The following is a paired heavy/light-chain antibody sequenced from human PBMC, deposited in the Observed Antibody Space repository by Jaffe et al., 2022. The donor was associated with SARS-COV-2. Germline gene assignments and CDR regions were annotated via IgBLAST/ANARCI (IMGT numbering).Heavy chain of an antibody. V-gene: IGHV2-5*02. J-gene: IGHJ5*02. CDR1: GFSLSTTGVG. CDR2: IYWDDDR. CDR3: AHRIGRIGTTFWWFDP. D-gene: IGHD1-1*01. Sequence: QITLKESGPTLVKPTQTLTLTCTFSGFSLSTTGVGVGWIRQPPGKALEWLALIYWDDDRSYSPSLESRLTITKDTSKNQVVLTMTNMDPVDTATYYCAHRIGRIGTTFWWFDPWGQGTLVTVSS.
Light chain of an antibody. J-gene: IGKJ2*01. Sequence: DIQMTQSPSSLSASVGDRVTITCRASQSISSHLNWFQQRPGEAPKLLIYTASSLQSGVPSRFSGSGSGTDFTLTISSLQPEDFATYYCQQSYGTPYTFGQGTKLEIK. CDR3: QQSYGTPYT. CDR1: QSISSH. V-gene: IGKV1-39*01. CDR2: TAS.